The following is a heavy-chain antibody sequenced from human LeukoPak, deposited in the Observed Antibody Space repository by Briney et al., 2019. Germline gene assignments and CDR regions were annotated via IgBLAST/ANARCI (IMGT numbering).Heavy chain of an antibody. D-gene: IGHD2-2*01. CDR1: GFTFSSYA. J-gene: IGHJ4*02. V-gene: IGHV3-64D*06. CDR3: VKGYCSSTSCLIDY. CDR2: ISSNGGST. Sequence: TGGSLRLFCSASGFTFSSYAMHWVRQAPGKGLEYVSAISSNGGSTHYADSVKGRFTISRDNSKNTLYLQMSSLRAEDTAVYYCVKGYCSSTSCLIDYWGQGTLVTVSS.